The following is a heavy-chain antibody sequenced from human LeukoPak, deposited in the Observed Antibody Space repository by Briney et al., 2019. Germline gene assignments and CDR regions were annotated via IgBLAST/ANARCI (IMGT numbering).Heavy chain of an antibody. CDR2: IKSTGDIT. V-gene: IGHV3-48*01. Sequence: GGSLRLSCAGSGFTFSSHGMNWVRHAPGKGLEWISYIKSTGDITYYADSVKGRFTVSRDNAKNSLYLQMNSLRAEDTAVYYRAREGLSVGYLEYWGQGTLVTVSS. J-gene: IGHJ4*02. CDR1: GFTFSSHG. D-gene: IGHD5/OR15-5a*01. CDR3: AREGLSVGYLEY.